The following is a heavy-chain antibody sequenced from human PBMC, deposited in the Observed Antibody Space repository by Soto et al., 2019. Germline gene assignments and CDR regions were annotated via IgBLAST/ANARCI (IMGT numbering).Heavy chain of an antibody. CDR3: ARGLASLPVFAFDI. J-gene: IGHJ3*02. Sequence: QITLKGSGPTLVKPTQTLTLTCSLSGISLSTSGVGVGWIRQPPGKALEWLALIYWNDDKHYIPSLKSRLTITKDTSKNQAVLTMTNMDPVDTATYFCARGLASLPVFAFDIWGQGTMVTVSS. D-gene: IGHD3-3*02. CDR2: IYWNDDK. CDR1: GISLSTSGVG. V-gene: IGHV2-5*01.